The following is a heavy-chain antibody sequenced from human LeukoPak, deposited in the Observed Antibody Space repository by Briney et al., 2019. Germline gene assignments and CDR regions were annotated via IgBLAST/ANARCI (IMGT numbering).Heavy chain of an antibody. CDR3: ARRGSGSYNY. CDR1: GGSFSGYY. Sequence: SETLSLTCAVYGGSFSGYYWSWNRQPPGKGLEWIGEINHSGSTNYNPSLKSRVTISVDTSKNQFSLKLSSVTAADTAVYYCARRGSGSYNYWGQGTLVTVSS. D-gene: IGHD3-10*01. V-gene: IGHV4-34*01. J-gene: IGHJ4*02. CDR2: INHSGST.